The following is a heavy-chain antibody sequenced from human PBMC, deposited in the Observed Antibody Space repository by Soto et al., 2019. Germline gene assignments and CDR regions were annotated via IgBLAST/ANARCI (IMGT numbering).Heavy chain of an antibody. CDR2: ISSDGSRT. J-gene: IGHJ5*02. CDR3: ARSCCREQNWFDP. V-gene: IGHV3-74*01. D-gene: IGHD2-15*01. Sequence: EVQLVESGGDLVQPGGSLRLSCAASGVTISGYWMHWVRQAPGKGLVWVSRISSDGSRTDYADSVKGRFTISRDNAMNTEHLQMNSLRVEDTAVYYCARSCCREQNWFDPWGQGTLVTVSS. CDR1: GVTISGYW.